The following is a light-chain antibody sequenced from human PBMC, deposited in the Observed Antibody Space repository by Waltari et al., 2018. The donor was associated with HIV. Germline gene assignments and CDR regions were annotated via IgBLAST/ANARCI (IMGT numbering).Light chain of an antibody. CDR3: CSYAGSNTYV. J-gene: IGLJ1*01. V-gene: IGLV2-11*01. CDR1: RSGVGGYNY. Sequence: QSALPQPRSVSASPGQSVPISCTGTRSGVGGYNYVPWYQQHPGKAPKLIIYDVNKRPSGVPDRFSGSKSGNTASLTISGLHAEDEADYYCCSYAGSNTYVFGTGTKVTVL. CDR2: DVN.